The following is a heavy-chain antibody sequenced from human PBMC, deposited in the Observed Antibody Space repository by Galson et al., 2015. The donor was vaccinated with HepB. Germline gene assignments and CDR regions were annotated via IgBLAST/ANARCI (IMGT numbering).Heavy chain of an antibody. CDR3: ACGGSLSDNVPHH. V-gene: IGHV1-69*08. D-gene: IGHD4-23*01. J-gene: IGHJ1*01. CDR1: GGTFSSHT. Sequence: SVKVSCKASGGTFSSHTLSWVRQAPGQGLEWMGRITPMLGTTVYAQRFQGRVTLSADKSTSTSYMELINLTSEDTAVYYCACGGSLSDNVPHHWGQGTLV. CDR2: ITPMLGTT.